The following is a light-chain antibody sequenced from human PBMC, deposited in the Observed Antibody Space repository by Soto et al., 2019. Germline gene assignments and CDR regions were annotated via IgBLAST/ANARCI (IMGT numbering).Light chain of an antibody. J-gene: IGKJ1*01. V-gene: IGKV1-5*03. CDR1: QSISSW. Sequence: DIQMTQSPSTLSASVRDRVTITCRASQSISSWLAWYQQKPGNAPKLLIYKASTLERGVPSRFSGSVSGTEFTLTISSLQPDDFATYYCQQYNSYSWTFGQGTKVEIK. CDR3: QQYNSYSWT. CDR2: KAS.